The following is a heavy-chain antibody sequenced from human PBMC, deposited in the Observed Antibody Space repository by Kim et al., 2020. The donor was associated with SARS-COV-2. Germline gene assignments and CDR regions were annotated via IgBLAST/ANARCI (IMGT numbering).Heavy chain of an antibody. CDR3: ARVPVGSSSWYYFDY. Sequence: DTPQGRFPISRDNAKNALYLQMNSLRAEDTAVYYCARVPVGSSSWYYFDYWGRGTLVTVSS. V-gene: IGHV3-11*05. D-gene: IGHD6-13*01. J-gene: IGHJ4*02.